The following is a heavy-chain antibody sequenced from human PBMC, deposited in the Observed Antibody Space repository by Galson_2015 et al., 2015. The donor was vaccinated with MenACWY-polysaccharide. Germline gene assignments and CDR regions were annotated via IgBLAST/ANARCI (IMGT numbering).Heavy chain of an antibody. J-gene: IGHJ5*02. CDR2: IYATGST. CDR3: ATGSSWYTWFDP. Sequence: SLRLSCAASGFTISSNYMKWVRQAPGKGLEWVSLIYATGSTYYADSVKGRFTISRDNSKNTLYLQMNSLRAEDKAVYQCATGSSWYTWFDPLGQGTLVTVSS. V-gene: IGHV3-53*01. CDR1: GFTISSNY. D-gene: IGHD6-13*01.